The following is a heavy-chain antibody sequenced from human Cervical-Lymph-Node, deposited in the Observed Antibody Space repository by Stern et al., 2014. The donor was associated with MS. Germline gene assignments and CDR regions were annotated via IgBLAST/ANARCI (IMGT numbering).Heavy chain of an antibody. V-gene: IGHV1-3*01. CDR2: INAGNGNP. CDR3: ARGGGEIVPAFDY. CDR1: GYTFTSYA. D-gene: IGHD3-10*01. J-gene: IGHJ4*02. Sequence: QVQLMQSGAEVKKPGASVKVSCKASGYTFTSYAMHWVRQAPGQRLEWMGWINAGNGNPKYSQKFQGRVTIPRETSASTAYMELSSLRSEDTAGYYCARGGGEIVPAFDYWGQGTLVTVSS.